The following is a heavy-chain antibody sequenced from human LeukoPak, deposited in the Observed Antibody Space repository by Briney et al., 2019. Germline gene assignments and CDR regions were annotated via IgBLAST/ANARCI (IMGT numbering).Heavy chain of an antibody. D-gene: IGHD6-6*01. CDR3: ARDYSSSSLDY. Sequence: GGSLRLSCAASGFTFSSYGMSWVRQAPGKGLEWVSSISSRSSFIYYADSVKGRFTISRDNAKNSLYLQMNSLRAEDTALYYCARDYSSSSLDYWGQGTLVTVSS. J-gene: IGHJ4*02. CDR2: ISSRSSFI. CDR1: GFTFSSYG. V-gene: IGHV3-21*01.